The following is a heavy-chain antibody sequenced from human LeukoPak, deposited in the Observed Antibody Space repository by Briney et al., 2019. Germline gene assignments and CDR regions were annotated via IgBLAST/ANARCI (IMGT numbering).Heavy chain of an antibody. CDR3: ARGHYDILTASYKWTPDY. CDR1: GFTFSTYN. CDR2: ITSGGTYT. V-gene: IGHV3-21*06. D-gene: IGHD3-9*01. J-gene: IGHJ4*02. Sequence: GGSLRLSCAASGFTFSTYNMNWVRQAPGKGLEWVSSITSGGTYTYYADSVKGRFTTSRDNAKNSLSLQLSSLRAEDMAVYYCARGHYDILTASYKWTPDYWGQGILVTVSS.